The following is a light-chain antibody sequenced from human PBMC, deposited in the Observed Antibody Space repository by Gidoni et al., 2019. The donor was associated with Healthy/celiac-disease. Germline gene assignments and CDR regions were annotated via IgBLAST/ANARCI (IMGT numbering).Light chain of an antibody. CDR2: SAS. Sequence: DIQMTQSPPSLSASVGDRVTITCRASQSISSYLNWYQQKPGKAPKLLIYSASSLQSGVPSRFSGSGAGTDFTLTISSLQPEDFATYYCQQRYSTPWTFGQGTKVEIK. V-gene: IGKV1-39*01. CDR1: QSISSY. J-gene: IGKJ1*01. CDR3: QQRYSTPWT.